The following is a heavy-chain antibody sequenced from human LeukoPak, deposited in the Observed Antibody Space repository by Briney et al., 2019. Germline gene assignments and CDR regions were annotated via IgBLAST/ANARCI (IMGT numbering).Heavy chain of an antibody. CDR2: ISAYNGNT. V-gene: IGHV1-18*01. D-gene: IGHD2-21*01. Sequence: ASVTVSCTASGCTFTSYGISWVRQAPGQGLEWMGWISAYNGNTNYAQKLQGRVTMTTDTSTSTAYMELRSLRSDDTAVYYCARDSYGNSYYYYYYMDVWGKGTTVTVSS. J-gene: IGHJ6*03. CDR1: GCTFTSYG. CDR3: ARDSYGNSYYYYYYMDV.